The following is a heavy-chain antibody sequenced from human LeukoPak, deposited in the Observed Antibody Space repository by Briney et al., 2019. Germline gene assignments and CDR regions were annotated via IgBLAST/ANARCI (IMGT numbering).Heavy chain of an antibody. V-gene: IGHV4-39*07. CDR2: IYYSGST. CDR1: GGSFSSYY. Sequence: SETLSLTCAVYGGSFSSYYWGWIRQPPGKGLEWIGSIYYSGSTYYNPSLKSRVTISVDTSKNQFSLKLSSVTAADTAVYYCAREEKWLADYWGQGTLVTVSS. D-gene: IGHD6-19*01. CDR3: AREEKWLADY. J-gene: IGHJ4*02.